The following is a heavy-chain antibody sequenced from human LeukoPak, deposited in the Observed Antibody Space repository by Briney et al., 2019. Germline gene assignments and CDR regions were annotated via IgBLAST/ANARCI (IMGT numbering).Heavy chain of an antibody. V-gene: IGHV3-30*18. CDR2: ISYDGSNK. D-gene: IGHD2-2*01. J-gene: IGHJ4*02. Sequence: GGSLRLSCAASGFTFRNYGMQWVRQAPGKGLDWVAVISYDGSNKSYADSVKGRFTISRDNSKNTLYLQMNSLRAEDTAVYYCAKGPSDRIVVPAATAFDYWGQGTLVTVSS. CDR1: GFTFRNYG. CDR3: AKGPSDRIVVPAATAFDY.